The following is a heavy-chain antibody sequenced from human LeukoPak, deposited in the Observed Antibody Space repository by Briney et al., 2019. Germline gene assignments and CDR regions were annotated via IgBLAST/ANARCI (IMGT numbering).Heavy chain of an antibody. CDR1: GYTFTSYY. J-gene: IGHJ3*02. V-gene: IGHV1-46*01. Sequence: ASVTVSCKASGYTFTSYYMHWVRQAPGQGLEWMGIINPSGSSTSYAQKFQGRVTMTRDMSTSTVYMELSSLRSEDTAVYYCARVPRYYYDSSGSDAFDIWGQGTMVTVSS. D-gene: IGHD3-22*01. CDR2: INPSGSST. CDR3: ARVPRYYYDSSGSDAFDI.